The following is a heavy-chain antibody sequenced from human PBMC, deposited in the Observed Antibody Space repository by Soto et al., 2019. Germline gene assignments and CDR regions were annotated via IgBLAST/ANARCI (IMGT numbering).Heavy chain of an antibody. CDR2: IIPIFGTA. CDR3: ARGPAAIRGLYGMDV. J-gene: IGHJ6*02. V-gene: IGHV1-69*13. Sequence: RASVKVSCKASGGTFSSYAISWVRQAPGQGLEWMGGIIPIFGTANYAQKFQGRVTITADESTSTAYMELSSLRSEDTAVYYCARGPAAIRGLYGMDVWGQGTTVTVSS. D-gene: IGHD2-2*01. CDR1: GGTFSSYA.